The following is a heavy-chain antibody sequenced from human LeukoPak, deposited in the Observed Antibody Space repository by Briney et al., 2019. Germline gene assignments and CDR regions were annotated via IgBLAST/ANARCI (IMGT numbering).Heavy chain of an antibody. CDR3: ARSVVPAGAWFDP. D-gene: IGHD2-2*01. Sequence: GGSLRLSCAASEFTFSTNVMNWVRQAPGKGLEWVSSITGSGAYIYYADSVRGRFTISRDNANNSLYLQMNSLRVEDTAIYYCARSVVPAGAWFDPWGQGILVTASS. V-gene: IGHV3-21*01. CDR2: ITGSGAYI. CDR1: EFTFSTNV. J-gene: IGHJ5*02.